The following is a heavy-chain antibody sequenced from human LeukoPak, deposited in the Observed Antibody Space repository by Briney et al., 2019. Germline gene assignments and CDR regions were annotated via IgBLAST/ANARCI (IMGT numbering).Heavy chain of an antibody. Sequence: SQTLSLTCTVSGGSISSGGYYWSWIRQHPGKGLEWIGYIYYSGSTYYNPSLKSRVTISVDTSKNQFSLKLSSVTAADTAVYYCARRPYGNYAAYFDYWGQGTLVTVSS. D-gene: IGHD4-11*01. CDR2: IYYSGST. J-gene: IGHJ4*02. CDR1: GGSISSGGYY. CDR3: ARRPYGNYAAYFDY. V-gene: IGHV4-31*03.